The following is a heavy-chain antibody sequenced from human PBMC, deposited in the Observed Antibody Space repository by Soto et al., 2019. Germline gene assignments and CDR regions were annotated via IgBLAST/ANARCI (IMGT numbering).Heavy chain of an antibody. CDR2: IIPIFGTA. J-gene: IGHJ6*02. CDR1: GGTFSSYA. D-gene: IGHD3-3*01. Sequence: QVQLVQSGAEVKKPGSSVKVSCKASGGTFSSYAISWVRQAPGQGLEWMGGIIPIFGTANYAQKFQGRVTITADESTSTAYMELSSLRSEDTAVYYCARGADDFWSGYYVPPGDYYYYYGMDVWGQGTTVTVSS. CDR3: ARGADDFWSGYYVPPGDYYYYYGMDV. V-gene: IGHV1-69*01.